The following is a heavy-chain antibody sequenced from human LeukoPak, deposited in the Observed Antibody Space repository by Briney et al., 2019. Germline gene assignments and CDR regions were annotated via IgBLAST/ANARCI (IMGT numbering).Heavy chain of an antibody. Sequence: SETLSLTCTVSGGSISSYYWSWIRQPPGKGLEWIGYIYYSGSTNYNPSLKSRVTISVDTSKNQFSLKLSSVTAADTAVYYCARVGYCSSTSCSYFDYWGQGTLVTASS. D-gene: IGHD2-2*01. CDR1: GGSISSYY. CDR2: IYYSGST. CDR3: ARVGYCSSTSCSYFDY. V-gene: IGHV4-59*01. J-gene: IGHJ4*02.